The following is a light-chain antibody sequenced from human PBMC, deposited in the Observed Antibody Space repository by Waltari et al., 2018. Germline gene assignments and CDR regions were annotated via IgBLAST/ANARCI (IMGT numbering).Light chain of an antibody. CDR1: SDDVGGYSY. J-gene: IGLJ2*01. CDR3: SSYTSASSLV. Sequence: QSALTQPAFVSGSPGQSITISCTGTSDDVGGYSYVSWYRQYTDNAPQLIIYEVSHRPSGISGRFSGSKSDTTAFLPISGLQPEDEALYYCSSYTSASSLVFGGGTSLTVL. V-gene: IGLV2-14*01. CDR2: EVS.